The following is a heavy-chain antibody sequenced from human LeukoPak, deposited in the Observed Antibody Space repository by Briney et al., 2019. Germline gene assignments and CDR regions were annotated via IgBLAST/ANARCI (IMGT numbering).Heavy chain of an antibody. Sequence: PGGSLRLSCAASGFIFSNYWMSWVRQAPGKGLEWVANIKQDGSEEYYVDSVKGRFTISRDNAKNSLYLQMNSLRGEDTAVYYCARGGGRVSYFYYGMDVWGQGTTVTVSS. D-gene: IGHD3-16*01. CDR3: ARGGGRVSYFYYGMDV. CDR1: GFIFSNYW. CDR2: IKQDGSEE. V-gene: IGHV3-7*01. J-gene: IGHJ6*02.